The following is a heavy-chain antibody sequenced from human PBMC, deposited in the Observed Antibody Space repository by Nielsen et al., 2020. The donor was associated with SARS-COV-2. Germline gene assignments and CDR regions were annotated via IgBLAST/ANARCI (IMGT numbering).Heavy chain of an antibody. CDR1: GFTFSSYA. J-gene: IGHJ4*02. Sequence: GESLKISCAASGFTFSSYAMSWVRQAPGKGLEWVSVIYSGGSSTYYADSVKGRFPISRDNAKNSLYLQMNSLRAEDTAVYYCARDFVYGDPGDYWGQGTLVTVSS. CDR3: ARDFVYGDPGDY. CDR2: IYSGGSST. D-gene: IGHD4-17*01. V-gene: IGHV3-23*03.